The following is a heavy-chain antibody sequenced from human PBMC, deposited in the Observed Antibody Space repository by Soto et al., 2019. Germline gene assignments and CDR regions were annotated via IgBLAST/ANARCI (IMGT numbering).Heavy chain of an antibody. CDR3: ARRLAPSVSALGY. J-gene: IGHJ4*02. CDR1: GLTFSSSS. Sequence: PGGSLRLSSTVSGLTFSSSSVHWVRQAPGKGLEWVAVISENGDRQYSTDSVRGRFLVSRDTFNNTIYLQMNSLRPEDTGEYFCARRLAPSVSALGYWGQGALVTVSS. V-gene: IGHV3-30-3*01. CDR2: ISENGDRQ. D-gene: IGHD1-26*01.